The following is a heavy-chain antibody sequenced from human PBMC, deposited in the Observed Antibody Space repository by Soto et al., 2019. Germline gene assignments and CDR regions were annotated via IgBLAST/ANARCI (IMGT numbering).Heavy chain of an antibody. CDR3: ARSRQGAYYNWNYALDY. CDR2: ISSSSSYI. CDR1: GFTFSSYS. Sequence: PGGSLRLSCAASGFTFSSYSMNWVCQAPGKGLEWVSSISSSSSYIYYADSVKGRFTISRDNAKNSLYLQMNSLRAEDTAVYYCARSRQGAYYNWNYALDYWGQGTLVTVSS. J-gene: IGHJ4*02. V-gene: IGHV3-21*01. D-gene: IGHD1-7*01.